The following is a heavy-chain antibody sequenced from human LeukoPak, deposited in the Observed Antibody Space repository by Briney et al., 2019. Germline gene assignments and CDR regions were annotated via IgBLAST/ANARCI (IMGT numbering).Heavy chain of an antibody. CDR1: GGSISSGGYS. D-gene: IGHD3-10*01. Sequence: SETLSLTCAVSGGSISSGGYSWNWIRQPPGKGLEWIGYIYHSGSTYYNLSLKSRVTISVDRSKNQFSLKLSSVTAADTAVYYCARGYYGSGSYSWFDPWGQGTLVTVSS. CDR3: ARGYYGSGSYSWFDP. V-gene: IGHV4-30-2*01. CDR2: IYHSGST. J-gene: IGHJ5*02.